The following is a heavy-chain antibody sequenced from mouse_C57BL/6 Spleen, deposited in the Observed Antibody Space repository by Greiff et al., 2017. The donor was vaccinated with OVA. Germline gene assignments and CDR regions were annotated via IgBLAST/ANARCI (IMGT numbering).Heavy chain of an antibody. CDR2: IDPANGNT. Sequence: ELQLQQSVAELVRPGASVKLSCTASVFNIKNTYMHWVKQRPEQGLEWIGRIDPANGNTKYAPKFQGKAPLTVDTSSNTAYLKLTSLTSEDTANYYVARADWYVDVRGTGGT. CDR3: ARADWYVDV. J-gene: IGHJ1*03. V-gene: IGHV14-3*01. CDR1: VFNIKNTY.